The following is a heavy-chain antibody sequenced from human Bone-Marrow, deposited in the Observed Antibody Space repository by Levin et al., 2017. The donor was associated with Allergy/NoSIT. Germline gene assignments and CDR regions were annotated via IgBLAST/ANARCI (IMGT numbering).Heavy chain of an antibody. CDR1: GFTFSSSW. CDR2: IKRGGSER. Sequence: SCAASGFTFSSSWMTWVRQAPGKGLEWVANIKRGGSERFYVDSVKGRFTISREDAKNSVFLQMNSLRAEDTALYYCARAFSGSYWFDPWGQGTLVIVSS. D-gene: IGHD6-13*01. V-gene: IGHV3-7*04. J-gene: IGHJ5*02. CDR3: ARAFSGSYWFDP.